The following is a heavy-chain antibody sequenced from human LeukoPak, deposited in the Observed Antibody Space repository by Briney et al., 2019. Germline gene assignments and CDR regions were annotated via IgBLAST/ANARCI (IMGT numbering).Heavy chain of an antibody. CDR2: ISGSGGST. J-gene: IGHJ5*02. Sequence: GGSLRLSCAASGFTFSSYAMSWVRQAPGKGLEWVSAISGSGGSTYYADSLEGRFTISRDNSKNTLYLQMNSLRAEDTAVYYCAKVPHSSSWYVVGNWFDPWGQGTLVTLSS. CDR1: GFTFSSYA. V-gene: IGHV3-23*01. CDR3: AKVPHSSSWYVVGNWFDP. D-gene: IGHD6-13*01.